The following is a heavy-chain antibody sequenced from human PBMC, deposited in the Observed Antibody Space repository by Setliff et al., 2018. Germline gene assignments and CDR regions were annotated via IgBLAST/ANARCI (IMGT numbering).Heavy chain of an antibody. V-gene: IGHV1-18*01. CDR1: GYTFDDYG. D-gene: IGHD2-8*01. CDR3: SRLVRFCTRTACQRLSGGEF. CDR2: ISPHTGNT. J-gene: IGHJ4*02. Sequence: GASVKVSCKTSGYTFDDYGIAWVRQAPGQGLEWMGWISPHTGNTYYTPKLHGRVTLTTDTSARTAYMELRSLSSDGTAVYYCSRLVRFCTRTACQRLSGGEFWGQGTLVTVSS.